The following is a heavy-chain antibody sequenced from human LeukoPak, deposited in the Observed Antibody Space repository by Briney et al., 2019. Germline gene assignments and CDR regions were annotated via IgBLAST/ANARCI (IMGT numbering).Heavy chain of an antibody. V-gene: IGHV1-69*05. CDR2: IIPIFGTA. CDR1: GGTFSSYA. CDR3: ARVAAAGTGSSTHYYYYYMDV. Sequence: SVKVSCKASGGTFSSYAIIWARQAPGQGLEWMGGIIPIFGTANYAQKFQGRVTITTDESTSTAYMGLSSLRSEDTAVYYCARVAAAGTGSSTHYYYYYMDVWGKGTTVTVSS. D-gene: IGHD6-13*01. J-gene: IGHJ6*03.